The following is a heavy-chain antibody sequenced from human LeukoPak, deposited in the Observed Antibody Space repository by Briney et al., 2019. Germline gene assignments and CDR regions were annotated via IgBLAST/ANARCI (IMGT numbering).Heavy chain of an antibody. Sequence: PGGSLRLSCAASGFTFSSYAMSWVRQAPGKGLEWVSAISGSGGSTYYADSVKGRFTISRDNSKNTLYLQMNSLRAEDTAVYYCAKVWYYDDSSGYYYGYFDYWGQGTLVTVSS. D-gene: IGHD3-22*01. CDR1: GFTFSSYA. V-gene: IGHV3-23*01. J-gene: IGHJ4*02. CDR3: AKVWYYDDSSGYYYGYFDY. CDR2: ISGSGGST.